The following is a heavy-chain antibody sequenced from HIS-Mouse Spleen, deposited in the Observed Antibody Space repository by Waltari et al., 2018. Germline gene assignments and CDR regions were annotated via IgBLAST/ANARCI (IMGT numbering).Heavy chain of an antibody. CDR3: AREIPYSSSWYDWYFDL. CDR1: GGSVSSGSYY. D-gene: IGHD6-13*01. V-gene: IGHV4-61*01. Sequence: QVQLQESGPGLVKPSETLSLTCTVSGGSVSSGSYYWSWIRQPPGKGLEWIGYIYYSGRTNYNPSIKSRVTISVDTSKNQFSLKLSSVTAADTAVYYCAREIPYSSSWYDWYFDLWGRGTLVTVSS. J-gene: IGHJ2*01. CDR2: IYYSGRT.